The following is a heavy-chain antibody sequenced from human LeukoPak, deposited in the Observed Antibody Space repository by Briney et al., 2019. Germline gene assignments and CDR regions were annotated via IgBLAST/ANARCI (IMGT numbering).Heavy chain of an antibody. CDR2: ISSSSSYI. Sequence: GGSLRLSCAASGFTFSSYSMNWVRQAPGKGLEWVSSISSSSSYIYYADSVKGRFTISRDNAKNSLYLQMNSLRAEDTAVYYCARGGAAAGIPFDYWGQGTLVTVSS. CDR3: ARGGAAAGIPFDY. J-gene: IGHJ4*02. V-gene: IGHV3-21*01. CDR1: GFTFSSYS. D-gene: IGHD6-13*01.